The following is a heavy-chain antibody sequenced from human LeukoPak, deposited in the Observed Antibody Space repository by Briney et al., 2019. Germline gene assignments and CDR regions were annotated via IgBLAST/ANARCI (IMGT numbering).Heavy chain of an antibody. J-gene: IGHJ4*02. CDR1: GFTFSSYG. CDR3: AAYSYGSASLFDY. V-gene: IGHV3-30*03. D-gene: IGHD5-18*01. Sequence: GGSLRLSCAASGFTFSSYGMHWVRQAPGKGLEWVAVISYDGSNKYYADSVKGRFTISRDNSKNTLYLQMNSLRAEDTAVYYCAAYSYGSASLFDYWGQGTLVTVSS. CDR2: ISYDGSNK.